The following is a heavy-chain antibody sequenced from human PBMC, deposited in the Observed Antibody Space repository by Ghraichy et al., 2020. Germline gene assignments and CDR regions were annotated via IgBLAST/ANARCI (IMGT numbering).Heavy chain of an antibody. D-gene: IGHD3-3*01. Sequence: SETLSLTCTVSGGSVSSGSYYWSWIRQPPGKGLEWIGYIYYSGSTNYNPSLKSRVTISVDTSKNQFSLKLSSVTAADTAVYYLARDRGYYDFWSGYYTGLGTPENYYYYGMDVWGQGTTVTVSS. CDR3: ARDRGYYDFWSGYYTGLGTPENYYYYGMDV. CDR1: GGSVSSGSYY. J-gene: IGHJ6*02. V-gene: IGHV4-61*01. CDR2: IYYSGST.